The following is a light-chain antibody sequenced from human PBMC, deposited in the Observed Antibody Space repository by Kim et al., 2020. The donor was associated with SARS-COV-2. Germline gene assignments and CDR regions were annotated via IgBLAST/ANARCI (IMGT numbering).Light chain of an antibody. CDR2: AAS. CDR1: QGISNY. V-gene: IGKV1-27*01. J-gene: IGKJ1*01. CDR3: QNYNGAPWT. Sequence: DFQMPQLQSPLSASVGDRVTITCRASQGISNYLAWYQQKPGKVPKLLIYAASALQSGVPSRFSGSGSETDFTLTIGSLQPEDVATYYCQNYNGAPWTFGQGTKVDIK.